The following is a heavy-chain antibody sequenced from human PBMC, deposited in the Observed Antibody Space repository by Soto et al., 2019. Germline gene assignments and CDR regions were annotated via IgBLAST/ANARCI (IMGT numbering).Heavy chain of an antibody. D-gene: IGHD3-22*01. CDR1: GYTFTCYY. CDR3: ARSRRTYDSSGYLYNWFDH. CDR2: INPNSGGT. Sequence: GXSVKVSCKASGYTFTCYYMHWVRQAPGQGLEWMGWINPNSGGTNYAQKFQGWVTTTRDTSISTAYMELSRLRSDDTAVYYCARSRRTYDSSGYLYNWFDHWGQGTLVTVSS. J-gene: IGHJ5*02. V-gene: IGHV1-2*04.